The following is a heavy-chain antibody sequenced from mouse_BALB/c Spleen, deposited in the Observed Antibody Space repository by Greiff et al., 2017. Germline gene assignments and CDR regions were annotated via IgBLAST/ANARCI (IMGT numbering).Heavy chain of an antibody. CDR3: ARGPYGYRYFDV. CDR1: GFTFTDYY. D-gene: IGHD1-1*01. J-gene: IGHJ1*01. CDR2: IRNKANGYAT. V-gene: IGHV7-3*02. Sequence: EVKLVESGGGLVQPGGSLRLSCATSGFTFTDYYMSWVRQPPGKALEWLGFIRNKANGYATEYSASVKGRFTISRDNSQSILYLQMNTLRAEDSATYYCARGPYGYRYFDVWGAGTTVTVSS.